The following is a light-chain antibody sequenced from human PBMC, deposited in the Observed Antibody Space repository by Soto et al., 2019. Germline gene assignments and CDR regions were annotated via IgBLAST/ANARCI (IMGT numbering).Light chain of an antibody. J-gene: IGKJ1*01. CDR2: DAF. V-gene: IGKV3-20*01. Sequence: EIVLTQSPATLSLSPGERATLSCRASQSVSSSYLAWYQQKPGQAPRLLIYDAFSRATGIPDRFSGSGSGTDFTLTISRLEPEDFAVYYCQQYGSSRTFGQGTKVDIK. CDR3: QQYGSSRT. CDR1: QSVSSSY.